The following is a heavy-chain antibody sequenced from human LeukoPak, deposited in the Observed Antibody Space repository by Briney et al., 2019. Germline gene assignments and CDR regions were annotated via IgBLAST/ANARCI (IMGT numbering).Heavy chain of an antibody. J-gene: IGHJ4*02. Sequence: SVKVSCKASGGTFSIYAISWVRQAPGQGLEWMGRIIPILGIANYAQKFQGRVTITADKSTSTAYMELSSLRSEDTAVYYCARGIYYESPAYFDYWGQGTLVTVSS. CDR1: GGTFSIYA. D-gene: IGHD3-22*01. CDR3: ARGIYYESPAYFDY. V-gene: IGHV1-69*04. CDR2: IIPILGIA.